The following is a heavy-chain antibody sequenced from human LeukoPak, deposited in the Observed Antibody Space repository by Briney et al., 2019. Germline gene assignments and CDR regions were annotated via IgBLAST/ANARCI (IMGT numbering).Heavy chain of an antibody. CDR2: INAGNGNT. CDR1: GYTFTSYA. J-gene: IGHJ4*02. V-gene: IGHV1-3*01. Sequence: ASVKVSCKASGYTFTSYAMHWVRQAPGQRLEWMGWINAGNGNTKCSQKFQGRVTITRDTSASTAYMELSSLRSEDTAVYYCAATLHDYEWVFDYWGQGTLVTVSS. D-gene: IGHD4-17*01. CDR3: AATLHDYEWVFDY.